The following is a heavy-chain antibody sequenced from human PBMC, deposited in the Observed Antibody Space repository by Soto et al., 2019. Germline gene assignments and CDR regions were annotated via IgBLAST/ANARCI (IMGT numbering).Heavy chain of an antibody. CDR2: IIPIFGTA. V-gene: IGHV1-69*13. Sequence: GASVKVSCKASGGTFSSYAISWVRQAPGQGLEWMGGIIPIFGTANYAQKFQGRVTITADESTSTAYMELSSLRSEDTAVYYCARNDFWSGYPVKYYFDYWGQGTLVTVS. CDR3: ARNDFWSGYPVKYYFDY. J-gene: IGHJ4*02. CDR1: GGTFSSYA. D-gene: IGHD3-3*01.